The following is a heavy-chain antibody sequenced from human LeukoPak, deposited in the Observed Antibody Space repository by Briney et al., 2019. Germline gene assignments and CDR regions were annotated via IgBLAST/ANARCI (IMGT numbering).Heavy chain of an antibody. J-gene: IGHJ4*02. V-gene: IGHV3-30*02. CDR3: AKERLYSGSSFSY. CDR2: ITGDGNIK. CDR1: GFTFSDYA. Sequence: GSLRLSCAASGFTFSDYAMHWVRQAPGKGLEWLTFITGDGNIKFHADSVKGRFSVSRDNSKNTQYLQMTSLRPEDTAVYSCAKERLYSGSSFSYWGQGTLVTVSS. D-gene: IGHD1-26*01.